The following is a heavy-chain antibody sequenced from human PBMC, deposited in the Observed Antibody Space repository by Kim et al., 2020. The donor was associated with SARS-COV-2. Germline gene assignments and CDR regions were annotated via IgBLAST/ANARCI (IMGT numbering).Heavy chain of an antibody. D-gene: IGHD1-26*01. CDR1: GFTFSSYW. J-gene: IGHJ4*02. CDR2: IKQDGSEK. Sequence: GGSLRLSCAASGFTFSSYWMSWVRQAPGKGLEWVANIKQDGSEKYYVDSVKGRFTISRDNAKNSLYLQMNSLRAEDTAVYYCARADGSYHPHLFDYWGQGTLVTVSS. CDR3: ARADGSYHPHLFDY. V-gene: IGHV3-7*01.